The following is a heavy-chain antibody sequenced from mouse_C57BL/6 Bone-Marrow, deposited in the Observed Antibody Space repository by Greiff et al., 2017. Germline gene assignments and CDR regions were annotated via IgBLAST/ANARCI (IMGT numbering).Heavy chain of an antibody. D-gene: IGHD1-1*01. V-gene: IGHV5-15*01. CDR1: GFTFSDYG. J-gene: IGHJ4*01. Sequence: EVKLQESGGGLVQPGGSLKLSCAASGFTFSDYGMAWVRQAPRKGPEWVAFISNLAYSTYYADTVTGRFTISRENAKNTLYLEMSSLRSEDTAMYYCARSYGSRGAMDYWGQGTSVTVSS. CDR3: ARSYGSRGAMDY. CDR2: ISNLAYST.